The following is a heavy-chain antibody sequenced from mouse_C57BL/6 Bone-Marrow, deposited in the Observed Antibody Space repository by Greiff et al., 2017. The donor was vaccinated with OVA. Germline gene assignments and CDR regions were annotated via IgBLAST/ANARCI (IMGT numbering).Heavy chain of an antibody. Sequence: EVHLVESGPELVKPGASVKISCKASGYTFTDYYMNWVKQSHGKSLEWIGDINPNNGGTSYNQKFKGKATLTVDTSSSTAYMELRSLTSEDSAVYYCARGEWDFDVWGTGTTVTVSS. V-gene: IGHV1-26*01. CDR3: ARGEWDFDV. J-gene: IGHJ1*03. CDR1: GYTFTDYY. CDR2: INPNNGGT.